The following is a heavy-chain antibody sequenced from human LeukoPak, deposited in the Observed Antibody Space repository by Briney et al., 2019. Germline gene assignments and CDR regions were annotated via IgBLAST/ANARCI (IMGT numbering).Heavy chain of an antibody. CDR3: AKDPDYDFWSGYYPHYFDY. CDR1: GFNFGSYV. CDR2: ISGSGGST. Sequence: GGSLRLSCVGTGFNFGSYVMSWVRQAPGKRLEWVSVISGSGGSTYYADSVKGRFTISRDNSKNTLYLQMNSLRAEDTAVYYCAKDPDYDFWSGYYPHYFDYWGQGTLVTVSS. V-gene: IGHV3-23*01. J-gene: IGHJ4*02. D-gene: IGHD3-3*01.